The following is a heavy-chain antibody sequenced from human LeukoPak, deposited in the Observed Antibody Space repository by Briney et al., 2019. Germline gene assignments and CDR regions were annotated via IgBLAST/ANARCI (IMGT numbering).Heavy chain of an antibody. CDR3: ARRNHYFYYMDV. CDR1: GGSISSYY. J-gene: IGHJ6*03. CDR2: IFPSGSA. Sequence: SETLSLTCTVPGGSISSYYWTWIRQSPVKGLEWIGYIFPSGSAFYNPSLESRVTISLDTSENQFSLTLSSVTAADTAVYYSARRNHYFYYMDVWGKGTTVTVSS. V-gene: IGHV4-4*09.